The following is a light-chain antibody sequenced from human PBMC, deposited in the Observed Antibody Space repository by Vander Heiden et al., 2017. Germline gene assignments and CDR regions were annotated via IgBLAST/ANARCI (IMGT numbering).Light chain of an antibody. CDR1: QSGLYSSNNKNY. Sequence: DLVTTHPPYSLASSLGESATINCKSSQSGLYSSNNKNYLAWYQQKPGQPPKLLIYGASIREAGVPDRFSGRASGADFTLTISMLHAEDVAVYCCQRDDDTPWTFGQGTKVEIK. J-gene: IGKJ1*01. V-gene: IGKV4-1*01. CDR2: GAS. CDR3: QRDDDTPWT.